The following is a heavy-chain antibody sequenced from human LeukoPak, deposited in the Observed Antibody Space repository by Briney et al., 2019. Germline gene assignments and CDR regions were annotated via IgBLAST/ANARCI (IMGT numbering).Heavy chain of an antibody. CDR3: ARESHIVATTYFDY. J-gene: IGHJ4*02. Sequence: ASVKVPCKASGYTFTGYYMHWVRQAPGQGLEWMGWINPNSGGTNYAQKFQGWVTMTRDTSISTAYMELSRLRSDDTAVYYCARESHIVATTYFDYWGQGTLVTVSS. CDR1: GYTFTGYY. D-gene: IGHD5-12*01. V-gene: IGHV1-2*04. CDR2: INPNSGGT.